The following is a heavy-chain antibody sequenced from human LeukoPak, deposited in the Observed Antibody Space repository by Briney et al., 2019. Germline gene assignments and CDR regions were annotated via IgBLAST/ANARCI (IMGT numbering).Heavy chain of an antibody. CDR3: AASRWSGALDF. Sequence: GGSLRLSCAVSGFIFRDYWMLWVRQAPGKGLIWVSRIDRDGFPTIYGDSVKGRFTVSRNNARNTLYLQMNNLRDDDSAVYYCAASRWSGALDFWGKGSLVSVSS. CDR1: GFIFRDYW. CDR2: IDRDGFPT. V-gene: IGHV3-74*01. D-gene: IGHD3-3*01. J-gene: IGHJ4*02.